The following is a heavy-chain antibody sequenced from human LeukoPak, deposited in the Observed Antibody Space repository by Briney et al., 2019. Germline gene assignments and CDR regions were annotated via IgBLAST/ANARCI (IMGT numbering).Heavy chain of an antibody. CDR3: ARARPRYCSSTSCRPLMDV. CDR2: INHSGST. J-gene: IGHJ6*02. V-gene: IGHV4-34*01. CDR1: GGSFSGYY. Sequence: PSKTLSLTCAVYGGSFSGYYWSWIRQPPGKGLEWIGEINHSGSTNYNPSLKSRVTISVDTSKNQFSLKLSSVTAADTAVYYCARARPRYCSSTSCRPLMDVWGQGTTVTVSS. D-gene: IGHD2-2*01.